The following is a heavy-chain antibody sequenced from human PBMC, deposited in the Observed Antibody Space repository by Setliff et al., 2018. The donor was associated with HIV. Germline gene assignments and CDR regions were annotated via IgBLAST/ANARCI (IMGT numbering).Heavy chain of an antibody. J-gene: IGHJ6*02. CDR3: AKDLGGGSYGNWAYGMDV. CDR1: GFTFISYG. D-gene: IGHD4-17*01. CDR2: IRYDGSNK. V-gene: IGHV3-30*02. Sequence: GGSLRLSCAVSGFTFISYGMHWVRQAPSKGLEWVAFIRYDGSNKYYADSVKGRFTISRDNSKNTLNLQMNSLRTEDTALYYCAKDLGGGSYGNWAYGMDVGGQGTTVTVSS.